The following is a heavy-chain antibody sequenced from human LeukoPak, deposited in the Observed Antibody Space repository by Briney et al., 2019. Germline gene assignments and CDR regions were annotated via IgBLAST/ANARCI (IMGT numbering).Heavy chain of an antibody. Sequence: ASVKVSCKASENTFTNYYMHWVRQAPGQGLEWLGLINPNGGRTAYAQNFQGRVIMTTDTSTRTAYMELRGLRSDDTAVYYCARDYTSAEWLGFAFDAWGQGTMISVSA. D-gene: IGHD6-19*01. V-gene: IGHV1-46*01. CDR3: ARDYTSAEWLGFAFDA. CDR1: ENTFTNYY. J-gene: IGHJ3*01. CDR2: INPNGGRT.